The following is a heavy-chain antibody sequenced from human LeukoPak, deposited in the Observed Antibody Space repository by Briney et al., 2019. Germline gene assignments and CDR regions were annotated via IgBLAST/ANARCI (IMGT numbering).Heavy chain of an antibody. Sequence: PGGSLRLSCAASGFTFGKSAMSWVRQAPGTGLEWVSSIGGHVHSTYYADSVIGRFTISRDDSKNTLYLQMNSLRANDTAIYYCANHRTPDRYHWNYFDYWGQGTLVTVSS. CDR3: ANHRTPDRYHWNYFDY. V-gene: IGHV3-23*01. CDR2: IGGHVHST. CDR1: GFTFGKSA. J-gene: IGHJ4*02. D-gene: IGHD1-20*01.